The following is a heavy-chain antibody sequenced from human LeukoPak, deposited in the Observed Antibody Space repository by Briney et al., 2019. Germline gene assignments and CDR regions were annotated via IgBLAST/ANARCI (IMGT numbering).Heavy chain of an antibody. CDR3: ARVTEYSTAGMRY. J-gene: IGHJ4*02. CDR2: ISSDGSTT. V-gene: IGHV3-74*01. Sequence: GGSLRLSCAASGFTFSSYWMHWVRQAPGKGLVWVSRISSDGSTTTYADSVKGRFTISRDNAKSTLYLQMNSLRAGDTALYYCARVTEYSTAGMRYWGQGTLVTVSS. CDR1: GFTFSSYW. D-gene: IGHD6-13*01.